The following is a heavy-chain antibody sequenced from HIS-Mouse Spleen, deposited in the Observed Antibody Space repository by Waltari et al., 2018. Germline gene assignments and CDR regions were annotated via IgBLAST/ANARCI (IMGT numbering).Heavy chain of an antibody. J-gene: IGHJ2*01. CDR1: GGSISSSSYY. CDR2: IDYSGGT. D-gene: IGHD6-13*01. Sequence: QLQLQESGPGLVKPSETLSLTCTVSGGSISSSSYYWGWVRQPPGKGLEWIGCIDYSGGTSATPSRKGRVTRSVDTSKTQFSLRLSSVTAADTAVYYCAREIPYSSSWYDWYFDLWGRGTLVTVSS. V-gene: IGHV4-39*07. CDR3: AREIPYSSSWYDWYFDL.